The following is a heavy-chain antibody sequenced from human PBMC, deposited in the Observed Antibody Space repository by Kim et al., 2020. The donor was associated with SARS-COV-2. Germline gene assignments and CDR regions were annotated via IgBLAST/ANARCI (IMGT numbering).Heavy chain of an antibody. J-gene: IGHJ4*02. V-gene: IGHV3-21*01. Sequence: DQVKGRFTIPRDNAKNSLYLQMNSLGAEDTAVYYCARAPPNSSSWYLDYWGQGTLVTVSS. D-gene: IGHD6-13*01. CDR3: ARAPPNSSSWYLDY.